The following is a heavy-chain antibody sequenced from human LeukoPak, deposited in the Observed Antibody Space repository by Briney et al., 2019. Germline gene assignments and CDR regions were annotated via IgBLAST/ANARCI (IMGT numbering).Heavy chain of an antibody. CDR2: ISGSGGGT. Sequence: GGSLRLSCAASGFTFSSYAMSWVRQAPGKGLEWVSVISGSGGGTNYADSVKGRFTISRDNSKNTLYLQMNSLRAEDTAIDCCAKDLIVGATADVFDIWGQGTMVTVSS. CDR1: GFTFSSYA. CDR3: AKDLIVGATADVFDI. D-gene: IGHD1-26*01. V-gene: IGHV3-23*01. J-gene: IGHJ3*02.